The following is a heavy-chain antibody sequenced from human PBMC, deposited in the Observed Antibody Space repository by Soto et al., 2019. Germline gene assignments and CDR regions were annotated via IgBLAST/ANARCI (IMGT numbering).Heavy chain of an antibody. D-gene: IGHD5-12*01. CDR3: ARTKRGYSGYDEVYFDY. CDR1: GGSISSGGYY. V-gene: IGHV4-31*03. CDR2: IYYSGST. J-gene: IGHJ4*02. Sequence: QVQLQESGPGLVKPSQTLSLTCTVSGGSISSGGYYWSWIRQHPGKGLEWIGYIYYSGSTYYNPSLKSRVTISVDTSKNQFSLKLSSVTAADTAVYYCARTKRGYSGYDEVYFDYWGQGTLVTVSS.